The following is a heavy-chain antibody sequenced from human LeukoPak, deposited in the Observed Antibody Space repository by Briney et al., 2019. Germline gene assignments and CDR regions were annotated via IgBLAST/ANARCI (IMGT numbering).Heavy chain of an antibody. CDR1: GGSISSYY. Sequence: SETLSPTCTVSGGSISSYYWRWIRQPAGRGLEWIGRIYTSVSTNYNPSLKSRVTMSVDTSKNQFSLKVSSVTAADTAVYYCARDRPLYCSSTSCYKEDYYYYYMDVWGKGTTVSVSS. V-gene: IGHV4-4*07. J-gene: IGHJ6*03. D-gene: IGHD2-2*02. CDR2: IYTSVST. CDR3: ARDRPLYCSSTSCYKEDYYYYYMDV.